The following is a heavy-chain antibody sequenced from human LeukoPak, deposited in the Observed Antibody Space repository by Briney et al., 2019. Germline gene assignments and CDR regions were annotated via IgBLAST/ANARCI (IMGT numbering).Heavy chain of an antibody. V-gene: IGHV3-23*01. J-gene: IGHJ4*02. CDR1: GFTFSSYG. D-gene: IGHD3-10*01. Sequence: PGGSLRLSCAASGFTFSSYGMSWVRQAPGKGLEWVSAISGSGGSTYYADSVKGRFTISRDNSKNTLYLQMNSLRAEDTAVYYCAKDLSTGKYGSGSLDCWGQGTLVTVSS. CDR3: AKDLSTGKYGSGSLDC. CDR2: ISGSGGST.